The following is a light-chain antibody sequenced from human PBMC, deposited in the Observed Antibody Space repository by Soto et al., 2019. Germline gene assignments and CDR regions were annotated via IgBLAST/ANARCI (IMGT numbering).Light chain of an antibody. Sequence: SYELPQPSSVSVSPGQTARITCSGDVLAKKYARWFQQKPGQAPVLVIYKDRERPSGIPERFSGSSSGTTVTLTISGAQVEDEADYSCYSAADNNVVFGGGTKLTVL. J-gene: IGLJ2*01. CDR1: VLAKKY. V-gene: IGLV3-27*01. CDR3: YSAADNNVV. CDR2: KDR.